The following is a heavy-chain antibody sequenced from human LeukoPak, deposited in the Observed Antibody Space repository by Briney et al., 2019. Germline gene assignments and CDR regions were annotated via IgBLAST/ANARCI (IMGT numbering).Heavy chain of an antibody. CDR3: ARGGLYSSSEFDY. V-gene: IGHV4-38-2*02. CDR2: IYHSGST. J-gene: IGHJ4*02. Sequence: PSETLSLTCTVSGYSISSGYYWGWIRQPPGKGLEWIGSIYHSGSTYYNPSLKSRVTISVDTSKNQFSLKLSSVTAADTAVYYCARGGLYSSSEFDYWGQGTLVTLSS. D-gene: IGHD6-6*01. CDR1: GYSISSGYY.